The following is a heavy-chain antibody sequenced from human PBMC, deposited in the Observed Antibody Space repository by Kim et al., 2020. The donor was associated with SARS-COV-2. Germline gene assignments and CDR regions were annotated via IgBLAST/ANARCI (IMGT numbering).Heavy chain of an antibody. CDR3: TILGMIWFGELDY. Sequence: GGSLRLSCTASGFTFGDYAMSWVRQAPGKGLEWVGFIRSKAYGGTTEYAASVKGRFTISRDDSKSIAYLQMNSLKTEDTAVYYCTILGMIWFGELDYWGQGTLVTVSS. D-gene: IGHD3-10*01. CDR1: GFTFGDYA. CDR2: IRSKAYGGTT. J-gene: IGHJ4*02. V-gene: IGHV3-49*04.